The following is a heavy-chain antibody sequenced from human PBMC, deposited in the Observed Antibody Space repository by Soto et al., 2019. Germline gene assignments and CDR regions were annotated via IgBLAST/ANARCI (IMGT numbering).Heavy chain of an antibody. Sequence: EVQLVESGGGLVQPGGSLRLSCAASGFTFSNYAMHWVRQAPGKGLEYVSAITNNGGYTYYANSVKGRFTISRDNSKKTLYLQMGGLRAEDTAVYYCARAPVAWYDYWGQGTLVTVSS. V-gene: IGHV3-64*01. CDR1: GFTFSNYA. CDR2: ITNNGGYT. D-gene: IGHD2-15*01. CDR3: ARAPVAWYDY. J-gene: IGHJ4*02.